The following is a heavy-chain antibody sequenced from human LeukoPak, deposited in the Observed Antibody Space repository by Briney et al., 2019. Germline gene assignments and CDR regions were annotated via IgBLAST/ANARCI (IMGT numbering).Heavy chain of an antibody. J-gene: IGHJ5*02. Sequence: GGSLRLSCAASGFTFSSYAMHWVRQAPGKGLEWVAVISYDGSNKYYADSVKGRFTISRHNSKNTLYLQMNSLRAEDTAVYYCARSWYYYGSGSPFGFDPWGQGTLVTVSS. CDR3: ARSWYYYGSGSPFGFDP. CDR2: ISYDGSNK. CDR1: GFTFSSYA. V-gene: IGHV3-30*04. D-gene: IGHD3-10*01.